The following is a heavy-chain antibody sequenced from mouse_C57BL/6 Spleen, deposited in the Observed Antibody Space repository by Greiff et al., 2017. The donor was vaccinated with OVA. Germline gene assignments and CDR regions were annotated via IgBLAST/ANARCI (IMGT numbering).Heavy chain of an antibody. V-gene: IGHV1-76*01. J-gene: IGHJ2*01. CDR1: GYTFTDYY. D-gene: IGHD1-1*01. Sequence: VQLQQSGAELVRPGASVKLSCKASGYTFTDYYINWVKQRPGQGLEWIARIYPGSGNTYYNEKFKGKATLTAEKSSSTAYMQLSSLTSEDSAVYFCASGGVYYGSSYYFVYWGQGTTLTVSS. CDR2: IYPGSGNT. CDR3: ASGGVYYGSSYYFVY.